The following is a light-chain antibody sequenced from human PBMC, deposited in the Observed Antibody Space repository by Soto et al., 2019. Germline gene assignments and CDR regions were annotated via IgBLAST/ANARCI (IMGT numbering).Light chain of an antibody. CDR2: GAY. CDR1: QSVSRK. Sequence: VTRQSPAPLSVHTGESATLSCRASQSVSRKLAWYQQTRGQAPRLLIYGAYTRATGVQARFSGSGSGTEFTLTIRNLQSDDFAVYRCKQYDKWPRSFGQGTKVDI. CDR3: KQYDKWPRS. J-gene: IGKJ1*01. V-gene: IGKV3-15*01.